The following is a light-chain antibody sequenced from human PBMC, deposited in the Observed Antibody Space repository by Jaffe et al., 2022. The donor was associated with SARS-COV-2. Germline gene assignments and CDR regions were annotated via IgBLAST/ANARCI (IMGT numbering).Light chain of an antibody. J-gene: IGLJ1*01. CDR2: TNN. Sequence: QSVLTQPPSASGTPGQRVTISCSGSSSNIGSNIVNWYQQLPGAAPKLLIHTNNQRPSGVPDRFSGSKSGTSASLAISGLQSEDDADYYCAAWDDSLNGHVFGTGTKVTVL. CDR3: AAWDDSLNGHV. CDR1: SSNIGSNI. V-gene: IGLV1-44*01.